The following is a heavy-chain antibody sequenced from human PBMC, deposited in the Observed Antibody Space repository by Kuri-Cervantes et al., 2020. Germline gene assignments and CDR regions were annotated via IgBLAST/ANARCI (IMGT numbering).Heavy chain of an antibody. CDR1: GYTFNTYH. CDR2: INPNSGGT. V-gene: IGHV1-2*04. J-gene: IGHJ6*03. CDR3: ARGTEDIVVVVANEKGVHYYYYYYMDV. Sequence: ASVKVSCKASGYTFNTYHIHWVRQAPGQGLEWMGWINPNSGGTNYAQKFQGWVTMTRDTSISTAYMELSRLRSDDTAVYYCARGTEDIVVVVANEKGVHYYYYYYMDVWGKGTTVTVSS. D-gene: IGHD2-15*01.